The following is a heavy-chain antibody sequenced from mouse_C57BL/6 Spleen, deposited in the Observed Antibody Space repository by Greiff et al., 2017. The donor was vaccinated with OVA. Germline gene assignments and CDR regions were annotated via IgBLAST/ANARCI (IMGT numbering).Heavy chain of an antibody. CDR3: ARRGGEYYFDY. Sequence: EVQLVESGGGLVQPGGSLKLSCAASGFTFSDYYMYWVRQTPEKRLEWVAYISNGGGSTYYPDTVKGRFTISRDNAKNTLYLQMSRLKSEDTAMYYCARRGGEYYFDYWGQGTTLTVSS. J-gene: IGHJ2*01. CDR1: GFTFSDYY. V-gene: IGHV5-12*01. CDR2: ISNGGGST.